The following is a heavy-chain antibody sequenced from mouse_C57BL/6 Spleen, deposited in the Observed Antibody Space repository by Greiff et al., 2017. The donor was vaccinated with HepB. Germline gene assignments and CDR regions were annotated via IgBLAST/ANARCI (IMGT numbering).Heavy chain of an antibody. CDR2: INPNNGGT. CDR1: GYTFTDSY. D-gene: IGHD1-1*01. Sequence: EVQLQQSGPELVKPGALVKISFKASGYTFTDSYLNWVKQSHGKSLEWIGDINPNNGGTSHNQKFKGKATLTVDKSSSTAYMELRSLTSEDSAVYYCALIYYYGSSLFDYWGQGTTLTVSS. J-gene: IGHJ2*01. V-gene: IGHV1-26*01. CDR3: ALIYYYGSSLFDY.